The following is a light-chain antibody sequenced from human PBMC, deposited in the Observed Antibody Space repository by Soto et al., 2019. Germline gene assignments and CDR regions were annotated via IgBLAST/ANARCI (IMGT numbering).Light chain of an antibody. CDR3: QQRSNWPLT. J-gene: IGKJ4*01. CDR1: QSVSSY. CDR2: DAS. V-gene: IGKV3-11*01. Sequence: IVLTQSPATLSLSPGERATLSCRASQSVSSYLAWYQQKPGQPPRLLIYDASNRATGIPARFSGSGSVTDFTLTISSLEPEDFAVYYCQQRSNWPLTFGGGTKVAI.